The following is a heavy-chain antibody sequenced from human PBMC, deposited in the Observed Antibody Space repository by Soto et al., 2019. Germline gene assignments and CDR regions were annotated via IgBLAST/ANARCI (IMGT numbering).Heavy chain of an antibody. CDR2: ISYDGGNK. V-gene: IGHV3-30*18. Sequence: QVQLVESGGGVVQPGRSLTLSCEASGFTFNSHGMHWVRQAPGKGLDWVAVISYDGGNKYYADSVKGRFAISRDNSKNTLFLHMSSLRPEDTAVYYCAKRHSETSGSIGFWGQGTLVTVSS. CDR1: GFTFNSHG. D-gene: IGHD3-22*01. J-gene: IGHJ4*02. CDR3: AKRHSETSGSIGF.